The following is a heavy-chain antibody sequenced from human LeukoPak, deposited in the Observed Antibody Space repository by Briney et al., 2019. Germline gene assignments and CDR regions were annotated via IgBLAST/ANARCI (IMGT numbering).Heavy chain of an antibody. V-gene: IGHV3-23*01. CDR2: ISGSGGST. Sequence: PGAPLRPSCAASGFTFSSYAMSWVRQAPGKGLEWVSAISGSGGSTYYADSVKGRFTISRDNSKNSLYLQMNSLRAEDTAVYYCARAGYCSSTSCYALDYWGQGTLVTVSS. D-gene: IGHD2-2*03. CDR3: ARAGYCSSTSCYALDY. J-gene: IGHJ4*02. CDR1: GFTFSSYA.